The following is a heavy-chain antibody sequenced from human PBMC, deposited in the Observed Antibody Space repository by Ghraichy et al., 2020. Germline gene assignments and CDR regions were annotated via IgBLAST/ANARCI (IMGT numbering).Heavy chain of an antibody. V-gene: IGHV4-34*01. CDR3: ARVFVLNSRSDIVVVVAASGYFDY. J-gene: IGHJ4*02. CDR1: GGSFSGYY. Sequence: SETLSLTCAVYGGSFSGYYWSWIRQPPGKGLEWIGEINHSGSTNYNPSLKSRVTISVDTSKNQFSLKLSSVTAADTAVYYCARVFVLNSRSDIVVVVAASGYFDYWGQGTLVTVSS. D-gene: IGHD2-15*01. CDR2: INHSGST.